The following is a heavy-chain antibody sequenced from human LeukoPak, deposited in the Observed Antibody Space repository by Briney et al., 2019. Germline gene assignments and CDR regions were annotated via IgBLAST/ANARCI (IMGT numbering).Heavy chain of an antibody. V-gene: IGHV3-30*04. D-gene: IGHD3-22*01. CDR3: AKNYYDSSGYYYGPFYYYYGMDV. CDR1: GFTFSSYA. Sequence: GGSLRLSCAASGFTFSSYAMHWVRQAPGKGLEWVAVISYDGSNKYYADSVKGRFTISRDNSKNTLYLQMNSLRAEDTAVYYCAKNYYDSSGYYYGPFYYYYGMDVWGQGTTVTVSS. J-gene: IGHJ6*02. CDR2: ISYDGSNK.